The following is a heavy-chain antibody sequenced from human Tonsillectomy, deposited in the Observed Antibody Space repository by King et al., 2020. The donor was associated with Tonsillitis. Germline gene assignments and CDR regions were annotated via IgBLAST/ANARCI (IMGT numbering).Heavy chain of an antibody. V-gene: IGHV4-39*01. CDR1: GGSISSSSYY. J-gene: IGHJ3*02. CDR2: IYYSGST. D-gene: IGHD6-19*01. CDR3: ERQNGYSSGWSNAFDI. Sequence: QLQESGPGLVKPSETLSLTCTVSGGSISSSSYYWGWIRQPPGKGLEWIGSIYYSGSTYYNPSLKSRVTISVDTSKNQFSLKLSSVTAADTAVYYCERQNGYSSGWSNAFDIWGQGTMVTVSS.